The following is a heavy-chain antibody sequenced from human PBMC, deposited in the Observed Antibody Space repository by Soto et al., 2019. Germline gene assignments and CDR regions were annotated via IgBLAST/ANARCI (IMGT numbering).Heavy chain of an antibody. D-gene: IGHD2-15*01. V-gene: IGHV3-21*01. CDR3: ARDPPLRYCSGGSCYLFDY. J-gene: IGHJ4*02. CDR2: NSNSSSYI. Sequence: GSPRLSCAASGFTFSSYRMNWVRQAPGKGLEWVSTNSNSSSYIYYADSVKGRFTISRDNGKNSLYLQMNSLRAEDTAVYYCARDPPLRYCSGGSCYLFDYWGQGTLVTVSS. CDR1: GFTFSSYR.